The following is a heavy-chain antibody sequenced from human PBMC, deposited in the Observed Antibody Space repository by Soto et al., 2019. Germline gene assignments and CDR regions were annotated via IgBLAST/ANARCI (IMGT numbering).Heavy chain of an antibody. CDR3: ARKADFGELSRVTKVSMDG. Sequence: QVPLVQSGAEVKKPGASLKVSCKASGYTFTSYGLSWVRQAPGQGLEWMGWISAYNGNTNYAQKLQGRVTMTTDTYTSTAYMELRSMRSDDTAVYYCARKADFGELSRVTKVSMDGWCQGATVTV. D-gene: IGHD3-10*01. V-gene: IGHV1-18*01. CDR2: ISAYNGNT. CDR1: GYTFTSYG. J-gene: IGHJ6*02.